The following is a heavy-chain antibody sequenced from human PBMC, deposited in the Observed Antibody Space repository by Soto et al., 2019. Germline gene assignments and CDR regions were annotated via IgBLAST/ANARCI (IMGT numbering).Heavy chain of an antibody. CDR2: IYSDGTT. J-gene: IGHJ4*02. CDR1: GFGVSNNY. D-gene: IGHD3-9*01. Sequence: LVESGGGLVQAGESLRLSCAVSGFGVSNNYMTWVRQAPGKGLEWISVIYSDGTTYHADSVKGRFIASRDNSQNTLYLQMNNLRVEDSAVYFCARDTHSAVRSDWWGQGTLVTVAS. V-gene: IGHV3-66*01. CDR3: ARDTHSAVRSDW.